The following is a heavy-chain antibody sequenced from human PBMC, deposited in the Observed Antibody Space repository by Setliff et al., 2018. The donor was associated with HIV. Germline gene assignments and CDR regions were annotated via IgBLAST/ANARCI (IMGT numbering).Heavy chain of an antibody. V-gene: IGHV4-34*01. J-gene: IGHJ4*02. CDR3: ATQTILFLEWLLSPLDY. CDR2: INHSGST. Sequence: SETLSLTCAVYGGAFSGYYWSWIRQPSGKGLEWIGDINHSGSTNYNPSLKSRVTISVDTSKNQFSLKLSSVTAADTAVYYCATQTILFLEWLLSPLDYWGQGSLVTVSS. CDR1: GGAFSGYY. D-gene: IGHD3-3*01.